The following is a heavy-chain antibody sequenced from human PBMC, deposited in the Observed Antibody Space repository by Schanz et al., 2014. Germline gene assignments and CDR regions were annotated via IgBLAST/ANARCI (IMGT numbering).Heavy chain of an antibody. V-gene: IGHV3-7*02. CDR2: IKEDGSVK. CDR1: GFTFSSYS. D-gene: IGHD3-16*01. J-gene: IGHJ4*02. CDR3: ARVKGGFDY. Sequence: EVQLVESGGGLVQPGGSLRLSCTASGFTFSSYSMNWVRQAPGKGLEWVANIKEDGSVKDYVDSVKGRFTISRDNAKNSLYLQMNSLRAEDTAVYYCARVKGGFDYWGQGTLVTVSS.